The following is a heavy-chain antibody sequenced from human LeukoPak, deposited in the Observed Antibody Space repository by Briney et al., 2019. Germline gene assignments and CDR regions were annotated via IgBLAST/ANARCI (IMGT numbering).Heavy chain of an antibody. CDR2: IIPIFGTA. Sequence: SVKVSCKASGGTFSSYAISWVRQAPGQGLEWMGGIIPIFGTANYAQKFQGRVTITADESTSTAYMELNSLRSEDTAVYYCARDPSAHIAESDYYYYYMDVWGKGTTVTVSS. V-gene: IGHV1-69*01. D-gene: IGHD2-21*01. CDR1: GGTFSSYA. J-gene: IGHJ6*03. CDR3: ARDPSAHIAESDYYYYYMDV.